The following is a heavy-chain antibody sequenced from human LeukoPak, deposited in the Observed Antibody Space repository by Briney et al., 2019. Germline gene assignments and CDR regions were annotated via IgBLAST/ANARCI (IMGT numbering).Heavy chain of an antibody. CDR2: TSSDLNVK. CDR1: GFTFRNYV. D-gene: IGHD3-10*01. CDR3: AREGYYGSGSPPSLYFDY. J-gene: IGHJ4*02. Sequence: GGSLRLSCAASGFTFRNYVIHWVRQAPGRGLEWVAVTSSDLNVKLYADSVKGRFTISRDNSRSTLYLQMNSLRPEDTAIYYCAREGYYGSGSPPSLYFDYWGQGTLVTVSS. V-gene: IGHV3-30-3*01.